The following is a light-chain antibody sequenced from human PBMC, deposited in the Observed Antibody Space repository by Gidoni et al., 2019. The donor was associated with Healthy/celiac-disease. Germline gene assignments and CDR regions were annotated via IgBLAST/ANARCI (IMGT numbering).Light chain of an antibody. J-gene: IGKJ1*01. CDR2: AAS. CDR3: QQYYSYPPT. CDR1: QGISSY. V-gene: IGKV1-8*01. Sequence: LRMTQSPSSFSASTGDRVTITCRASQGISSYLAWYQQKPGKAPKLLIYAASTLQSGVPSRFSGSGSGTDFTLTISCLQSEDFATYYCQQYYSYPPTFGQGTKVEIK.